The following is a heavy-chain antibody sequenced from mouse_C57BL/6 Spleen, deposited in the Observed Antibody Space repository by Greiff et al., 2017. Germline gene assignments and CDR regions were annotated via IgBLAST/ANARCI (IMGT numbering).Heavy chain of an antibody. Sequence: EVQLVESGPGLVKPSQSLSLTCSVTGYSITSGYYWNWIRQFPGNKLEWMGYISYDGSNNYNPSIKNRIPITRDTSKNQFFLKLNSVTTEDTATYYCARGFAYWGQGTLVTVSA. V-gene: IGHV3-6*01. CDR2: ISYDGSN. J-gene: IGHJ3*01. CDR3: ARGFAY. CDR1: GYSITSGYY.